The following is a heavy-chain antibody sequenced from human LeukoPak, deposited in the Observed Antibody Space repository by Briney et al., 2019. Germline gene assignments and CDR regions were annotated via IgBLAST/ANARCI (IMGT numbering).Heavy chain of an antibody. J-gene: IGHJ4*02. CDR2: INAGNGNT. CDR3: ARELTYGSGSYED. CDR1: GYTFTSYA. D-gene: IGHD3-10*01. Sequence: GASVKVSCKASGYTFTSYAMHWVRQAPGQRLEWMGWINAGNGNTKYSQKFRGRVTITRDTSASTAYMELSSLRSEDTAVYYCARELTYGSGSYEDWGQGTLVTVSS. V-gene: IGHV1-3*01.